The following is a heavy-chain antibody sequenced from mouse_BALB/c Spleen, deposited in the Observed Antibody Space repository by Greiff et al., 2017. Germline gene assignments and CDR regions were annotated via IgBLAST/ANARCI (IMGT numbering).Heavy chain of an antibody. CDR1: GFTFSDYY. D-gene: IGHD4-1*01. CDR3: ARALGLYAMDY. J-gene: IGHJ4*01. V-gene: IGHV5-4*02. CDR2: ISDGDSYT. Sequence: EVHLVESGGDLVKPGGSLKLSCAASGFTFSDYYMHWVRQTPEKRLEWVATISDGDSYTYYPDRVKGRVTISRDNAKNNLYLQMSSLKSEDTAMYYCARALGLYAMDYWGQGTSVTVSS.